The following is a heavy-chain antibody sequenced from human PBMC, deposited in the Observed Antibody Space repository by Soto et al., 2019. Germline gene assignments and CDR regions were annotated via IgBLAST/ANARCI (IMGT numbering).Heavy chain of an antibody. D-gene: IGHD4-17*01. J-gene: IGHJ4*02. Sequence: QVQLVQSGAEVKKPGSSVKVSCKASGGTFSSYTISWVRQAPGQGLEWMGRIIPILGIANYAQKFQGRVTITADKYTSTAYMELSSLRSEDTAVYYCARDHDYGDYLGYFDYWGQGTLVTVSS. CDR2: IIPILGIA. V-gene: IGHV1-69*08. CDR1: GGTFSSYT. CDR3: ARDHDYGDYLGYFDY.